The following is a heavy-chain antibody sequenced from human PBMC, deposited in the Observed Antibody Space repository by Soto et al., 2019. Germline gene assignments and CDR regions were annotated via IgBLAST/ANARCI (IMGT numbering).Heavy chain of an antibody. J-gene: IGHJ6*02. CDR3: ARGSDGCCSTTRCYDTFYSMDG. V-gene: IGHV4-31*01. D-gene: IGHD2-2*03. Sequence: LSLTCTVSAGYISSGDYNWTLIRQLAGNGLVWIGYIEYSGRIGYNPSLNSPVTISFDTSGIHLSLKFNTLAASDWAGYYCARGSDGCCSTTRCYDTFYSMDGWGHATTVTVS. CDR2: IEYSGRI. CDR1: AGYISSGDYN.